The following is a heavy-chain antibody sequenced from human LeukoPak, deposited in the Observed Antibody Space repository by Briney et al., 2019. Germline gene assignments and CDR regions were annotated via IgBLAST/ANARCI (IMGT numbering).Heavy chain of an antibody. V-gene: IGHV2-70*04. Sequence: SGPTLVNPTQTLTLTCTFSGFSLITSGMRVSWIRQPPGKALEWLARIDWDDDKFYSTSLKTRLTISKDTSKNQVVLTMTNMDPVDTATYYCARIGGAGSDYWGQGTLFTVSS. J-gene: IGHJ4*02. D-gene: IGHD1-26*01. CDR2: IDWDDDK. CDR3: ARIGGAGSDY. CDR1: GFSLITSGMR.